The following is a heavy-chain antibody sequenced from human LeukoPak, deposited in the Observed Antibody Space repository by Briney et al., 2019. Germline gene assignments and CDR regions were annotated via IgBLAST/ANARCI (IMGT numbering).Heavy chain of an antibody. J-gene: IGHJ4*02. CDR3: AREVVVVTAPHYFDY. Sequence: PGGSLSLSCAASGFTFSSYSMNWVRQAPGKGLEWVSYISSSSSTIYYADAVKGRFTISRDNAKNSLYLKMNSPRDEDTAVYYCAREVVVVTAPHYFDYWGQGTPVTVSS. V-gene: IGHV3-48*02. CDR1: GFTFSSYS. CDR2: ISSSSSTI. D-gene: IGHD2-21*02.